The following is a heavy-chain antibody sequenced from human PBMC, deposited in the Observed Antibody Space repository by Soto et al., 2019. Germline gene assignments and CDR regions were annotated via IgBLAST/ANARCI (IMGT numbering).Heavy chain of an antibody. V-gene: IGHV4-39*01. CDR1: GGSISSSSYY. D-gene: IGHD2-2*01. J-gene: IGHJ4*02. CDR3: ARLIVVVPAAIFYFDY. CDR2: IYYSGST. Sequence: LQLQESGPGLVKPSETLSLTCTVSGGSISSSSYYWGWIRQPPGKGLEWIGSIYYSGSTYYNPSLKSRVTISVDTSKNQFSLKLSSVTAADTAVYYCARLIVVVPAAIFYFDYWGQGTLVTVSS.